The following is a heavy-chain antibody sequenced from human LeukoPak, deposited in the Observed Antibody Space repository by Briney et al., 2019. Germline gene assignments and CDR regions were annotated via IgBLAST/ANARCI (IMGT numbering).Heavy chain of an antibody. D-gene: IGHD3-22*01. CDR2: IKQDGSGK. CDR1: GFTFSSYW. V-gene: IGHV3-7*01. CDR3: ARGRLGMYYYDSSGPSEDAFDI. J-gene: IGHJ3*02. Sequence: PGGSLRLSCAASGFTFSSYWMSWVRQAPGKGLEWVANIKQDGSGKYYVDSVKGRFTISRDNAKNSLYLQMNSLRAEDTAVYYCARGRLGMYYYDSSGPSEDAFDIWGQGTMVTVSS.